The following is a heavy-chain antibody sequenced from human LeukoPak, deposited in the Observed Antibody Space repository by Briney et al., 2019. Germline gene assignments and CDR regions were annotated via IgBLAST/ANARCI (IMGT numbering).Heavy chain of an antibody. CDR2: INPNSGGT. CDR3: ARGQLRYFDSGAFDI. Sequence: TSVKVSCKASGYTFTGYYMHWVRQAPGQGLEWMGWINPNSGGTNYAQKFQGRVTMTRDTSISTAYMELSRLRSDDTAVYYCARGQLRYFDSGAFDIWGQGTMVTVSS. V-gene: IGHV1-2*02. J-gene: IGHJ3*02. CDR1: GYTFTGYY. D-gene: IGHD3-9*01.